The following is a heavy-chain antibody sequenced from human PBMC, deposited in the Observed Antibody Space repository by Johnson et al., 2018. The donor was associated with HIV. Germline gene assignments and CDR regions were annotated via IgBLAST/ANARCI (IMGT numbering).Heavy chain of an antibody. J-gene: IGHJ3*02. CDR3: AREAGYYDSSGYSDAFDI. Sequence: QVQLVESGGGVLRPGGSMRLSCAAAGFSFDDYGMNWVRQAPGKGLEWVAVISYDGSNKYYADSVKGRFPISRDNSKNSLYLQMNSLRAEDTAVYYCAREAGYYDSSGYSDAFDIWGQGTMVTVSS. CDR1: GFSFDDYG. D-gene: IGHD3-22*01. V-gene: IGHV3-30*03. CDR2: ISYDGSNK.